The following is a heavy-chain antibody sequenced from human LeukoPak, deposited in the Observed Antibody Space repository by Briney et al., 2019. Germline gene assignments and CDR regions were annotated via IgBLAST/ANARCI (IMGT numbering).Heavy chain of an antibody. Sequence: PGGSLRLSCAASGFTVSSNYMSWVRQAPGKGLEWVSVIYSGDSTYYTDSVKGRFTISRDNSKNTLYLQMNNLRAEDTAVYYCARDTALDYWGQGTLVTVSS. J-gene: IGHJ4*02. CDR2: IYSGDST. V-gene: IGHV3-53*01. CDR1: GFTVSSNY. CDR3: ARDTALDY. D-gene: IGHD4-17*01.